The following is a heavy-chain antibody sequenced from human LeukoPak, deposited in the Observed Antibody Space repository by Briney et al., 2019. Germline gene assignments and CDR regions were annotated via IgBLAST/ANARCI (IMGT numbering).Heavy chain of an antibody. J-gene: IGHJ5*02. CDR1: GFTFSSYG. D-gene: IGHD1-26*01. CDR2: ISGSGGST. Sequence: GGSLRLSCAASGFTFSSYGMSWVRQAPGKGLEWVSAISGSGGSTYYADSVKGRFIISRDNSKNTLYLQMNFLRVEDMAVYYCAREYSENYSNWFAPCGQGTLVTVSS. CDR3: AREYSENYSNWFAP. V-gene: IGHV3-23*01.